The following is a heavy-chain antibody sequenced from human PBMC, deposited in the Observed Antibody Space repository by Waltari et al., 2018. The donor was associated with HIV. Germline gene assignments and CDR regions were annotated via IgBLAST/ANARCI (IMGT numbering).Heavy chain of an antibody. CDR3: ASPSIRAGMDV. CDR1: GFTFSNFW. V-gene: IGHV3-7*01. D-gene: IGHD2-2*02. CDR2: IKQDGSEK. Sequence: EVQLVESGGGLVQPGGSLRLSCEAYGFTFSNFWISWVRQAPGKGLEWLANIKQDGSEKYYVDSVKGRFTISRDNAKNSLYLQMNSLRAEDTAVYYCASPSIRAGMDVWGQGTTVTVSS. J-gene: IGHJ6*02.